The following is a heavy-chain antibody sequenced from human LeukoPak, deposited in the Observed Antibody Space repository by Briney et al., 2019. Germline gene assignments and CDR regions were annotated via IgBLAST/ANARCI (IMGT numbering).Heavy chain of an antibody. CDR3: ARVRHYDSSGPFDL. Sequence: GGSLRLSCAASGITFSTYSMNWVRQAPGKGLEWVSCITSSSSDLYYADSVKGRFTISRDNAKNSLYLQMNSLRAEDTAVYYCARVRHYDSSGPFDLWGRGTPVTVSS. CDR1: GITFSTYS. D-gene: IGHD3-22*01. J-gene: IGHJ2*01. CDR2: ITSSSSDL. V-gene: IGHV3-21*01.